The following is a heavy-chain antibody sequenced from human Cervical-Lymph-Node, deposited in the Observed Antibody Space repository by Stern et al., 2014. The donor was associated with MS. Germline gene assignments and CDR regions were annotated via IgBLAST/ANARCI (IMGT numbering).Heavy chain of an antibody. J-gene: IGHJ5*02. Sequence: VQLVESGAEVKKPGASVKVSCKASGYTFTSYYMHWVRQAPGQGLEWMGIINPSGGSTSYAQKFQGRVTMTRDTSTSTVYMELSSLISEDTAVYYCARANGIAAAGNWFDPWGQGTLVTVSS. CDR2: INPSGGST. CDR1: GYTFTSYY. V-gene: IGHV1-46*01. D-gene: IGHD6-13*01. CDR3: ARANGIAAAGNWFDP.